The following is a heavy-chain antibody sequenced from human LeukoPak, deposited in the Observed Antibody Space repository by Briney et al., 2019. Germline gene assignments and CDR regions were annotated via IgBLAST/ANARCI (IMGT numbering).Heavy chain of an antibody. CDR3: AKDLIVSSAAYYYYGMDV. CDR1: GFTFSSYA. V-gene: IGHV3-23*01. Sequence: GGSLRLSCAASGFTFSSYAMSWVRQAPGKGLEWVSAISGSGGSTCYADSVKGRFTISRDNSKNTLYLQMNSLRAEDTAVYYCAKDLIVSSAAYYYYGMDVWGQGTTVTVSS. D-gene: IGHD6-25*01. J-gene: IGHJ6*02. CDR2: ISGSGGST.